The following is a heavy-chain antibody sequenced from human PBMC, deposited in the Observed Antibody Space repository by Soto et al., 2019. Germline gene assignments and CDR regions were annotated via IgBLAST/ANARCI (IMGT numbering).Heavy chain of an antibody. J-gene: IGHJ6*02. V-gene: IGHV3-23*01. CDR2: ISVSGCST. D-gene: IGHD3-9*01. CDR3: ARGRGHILPGSHYYYYYYGMDV. Sequence: HPGGPLRLSCAASGFTFSSYALSLVRHAPGKGLEWVSAISVSGCSTYYADSLKGRFTISRDNSKKTLYLQMNSLRNEDTSVYYSARGRGHILPGSHYYYYYYGMDVSGQGATVTVSS. CDR1: GFTFSSYA.